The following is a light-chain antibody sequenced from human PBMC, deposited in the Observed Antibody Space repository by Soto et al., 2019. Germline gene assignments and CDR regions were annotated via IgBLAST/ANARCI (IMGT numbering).Light chain of an antibody. Sequence: DIQMTQSPSTLSASVGDRVTITCRASQSISSWLAWYQQKPGKAPKLLIYKASSLASGVPSRFSGSESGTEFTLTISSLQPDDFATYYCQQYNSYSPYTFGQGTKLEIK. CDR2: KAS. CDR3: QQYNSYSPYT. CDR1: QSISSW. V-gene: IGKV1-5*03. J-gene: IGKJ2*01.